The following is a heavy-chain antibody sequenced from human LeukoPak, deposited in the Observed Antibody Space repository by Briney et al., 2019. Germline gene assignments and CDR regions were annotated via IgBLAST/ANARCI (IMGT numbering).Heavy chain of an antibody. CDR1: GFTVSSNY. V-gene: IGHV3-66*01. Sequence: PGGSLRLSCAASGFTVSSNYMSWVRQAPGKGLEWVSVIYSGGSTYYADSVKGRFTISRDNSKNTLYLQMNSLRAEDTAVYYCARDSKSSWGYSGSFDYWGQGTLVTVSS. J-gene: IGHJ4*02. CDR3: ARDSKSSWGYSGSFDY. D-gene: IGHD3-10*01. CDR2: IYSGGST.